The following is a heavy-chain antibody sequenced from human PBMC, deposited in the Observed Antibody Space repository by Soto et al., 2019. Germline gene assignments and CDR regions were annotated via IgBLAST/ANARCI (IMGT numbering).Heavy chain of an antibody. Sequence: QLQLQESGSGLVKPSQTLSLTCAVSGGSISSGGYSWSWIRQPPGKVLEWIGYIYHSGSTYYNPSLKSRVTLSMDRSKNQFSLKLSSVTAADMAVYYCARNFWSGSYYDAFDIWGQGTLVTVSS. CDR2: IYHSGST. J-gene: IGHJ3*02. CDR1: GGSISSGGYS. D-gene: IGHD3-3*01. V-gene: IGHV4-30-2*01. CDR3: ARNFWSGSYYDAFDI.